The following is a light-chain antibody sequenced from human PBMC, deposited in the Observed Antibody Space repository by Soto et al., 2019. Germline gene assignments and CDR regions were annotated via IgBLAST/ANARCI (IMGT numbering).Light chain of an antibody. J-gene: IGKJ1*01. CDR3: QQYDKWPLS. V-gene: IGKV3D-15*01. CDR1: PSVSSSY. CDR2: GAS. Sequence: VLTQSPGTLSVSPGARDPLSCRARPSVSSSYLAWYQQKPGQAPRLLIYGASTRATGIPARFSGSGSGTEFTLTISSLQSEDFAIYYCQQYDKWPLSFGQGTKVDIK.